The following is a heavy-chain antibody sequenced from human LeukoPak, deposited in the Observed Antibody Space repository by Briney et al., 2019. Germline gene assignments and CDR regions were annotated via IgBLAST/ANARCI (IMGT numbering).Heavy chain of an antibody. CDR2: IYSSGTT. CDR1: GGSVSSGSDY. Sequence: SETLSPTCTVSGGSVSSGSDYWSWIRQPPGKGLEWIGYIYSSGTTKYNPSLKSRVTISMDTSKNQFSLELASVTDADTAVYFCTRGASMTTVTTWGQGALVTVS. D-gene: IGHD4-17*01. J-gene: IGHJ4*02. CDR3: TRGASMTTVTT. V-gene: IGHV4-61*01.